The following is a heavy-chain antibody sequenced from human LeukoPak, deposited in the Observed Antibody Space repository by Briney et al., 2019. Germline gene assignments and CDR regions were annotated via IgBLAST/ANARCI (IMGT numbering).Heavy chain of an antibody. Sequence: PSETLSLTCTVSGGSISSGDYYWSWIRQPPGKGLEWIGYIYYSGSTYYNPSLKSRVTISVDTSKNLFSLKLSSVTAADTAVYYCARGRYYDILTGPFDYWGQGTLVTVSS. V-gene: IGHV4-30-4*08. D-gene: IGHD3-9*01. CDR3: ARGRYYDILTGPFDY. CDR2: IYYSGST. J-gene: IGHJ4*02. CDR1: GGSISSGDYY.